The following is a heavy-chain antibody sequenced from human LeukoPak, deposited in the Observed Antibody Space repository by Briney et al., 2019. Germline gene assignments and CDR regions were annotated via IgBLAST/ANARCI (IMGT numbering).Heavy chain of an antibody. Sequence: GGSLRLSCAASGFTFSNYGMHWVRQAPGKGLEWVAVISYDGSNKYYADSVKGRFTISRDNSKTTLYVQMDSLRAEDTAVYYCAKVVGSYYYGMDVWGQGTTVTASS. D-gene: IGHD1-26*01. CDR1: GFTFSNYG. J-gene: IGHJ6*02. CDR3: AKVVGSYYYGMDV. V-gene: IGHV3-30*18. CDR2: ISYDGSNK.